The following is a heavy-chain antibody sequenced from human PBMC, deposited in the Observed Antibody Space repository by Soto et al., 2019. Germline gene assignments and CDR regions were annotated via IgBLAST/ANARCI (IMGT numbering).Heavy chain of an antibody. V-gene: IGHV1-2*04. Sequence: GASVKVSCKASGYTFTGYYMHWVRQAPGQGLEGMGWINPNSGGTTYAQKFQGWVTMTRDTYISTAYMELSRPRSDDTAVYYCAREHSSSWDAFDIWGQGTMVTVSS. CDR1: GYTFTGYY. CDR3: AREHSSSWDAFDI. CDR2: INPNSGGT. D-gene: IGHD6-13*01. J-gene: IGHJ3*02.